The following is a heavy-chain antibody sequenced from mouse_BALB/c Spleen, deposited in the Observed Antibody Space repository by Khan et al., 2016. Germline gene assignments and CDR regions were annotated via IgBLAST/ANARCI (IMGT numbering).Heavy chain of an antibody. D-gene: IGHD2-14*01. CDR2: ISDGGSYT. Sequence: EVELVESGGGLVKPGGSLKLSCAASGCTFSDYYMYWVRQTPEKRLEWVATISDGGSYTYYPDSVKGRFTISRDNAKNNLYLQMSSLKSEDTAMYYCARDRAYYRYDGYFDVWGAGTTVTVSS. CDR3: ARDRAYYRYDGYFDV. CDR1: GCTFSDYY. V-gene: IGHV5-4*02. J-gene: IGHJ1*01.